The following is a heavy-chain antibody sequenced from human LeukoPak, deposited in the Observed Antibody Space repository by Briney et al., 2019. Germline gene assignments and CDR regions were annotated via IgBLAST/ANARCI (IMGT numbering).Heavy chain of an antibody. V-gene: IGHV3-33*06. CDR3: AKDRVPGGYYDFWSGYYSDFDY. D-gene: IGHD3-3*01. CDR1: GFTFSSYG. CDR2: IWYEGSNK. Sequence: HPGGSLRLSCAASGFTFSSYGMHWVRQAPGKGLEWVAVIWYEGSNKYYADSVKGRFTISRDNSKNTLYLQMNSLRAEDTAVYYCAKDRVPGGYYDFWSGYYSDFDYWGQGTLVTVSS. J-gene: IGHJ4*02.